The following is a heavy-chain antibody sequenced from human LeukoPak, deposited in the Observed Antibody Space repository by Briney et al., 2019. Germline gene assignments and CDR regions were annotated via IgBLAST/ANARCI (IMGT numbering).Heavy chain of an antibody. Sequence: PSETLSLTCTVSGGSISSSSYCWGWIRQPPGKGLEWIGSIYYSGSTYYNPSLKSRVTISVDTSKNQFSLKLSSVTAADTAVYYCARQGSSGCVDYWGQGTLVTVSS. V-gene: IGHV4-39*01. J-gene: IGHJ4*02. CDR3: ARQGSSGCVDY. D-gene: IGHD6-19*01. CDR1: GGSISSSSYC. CDR2: IYYSGST.